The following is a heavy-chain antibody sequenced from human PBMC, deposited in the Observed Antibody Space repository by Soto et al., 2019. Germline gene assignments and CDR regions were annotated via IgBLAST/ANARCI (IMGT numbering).Heavy chain of an antibody. CDR1: GYRFNSYW. CDR3: ARHLLRRGSTSPDGPFDI. J-gene: IGHJ3*02. D-gene: IGHD2-2*01. V-gene: IGHV5-51*01. CDR2: IYPGDSDI. Sequence: VESLKISCQGSGYRFNSYWIAWVRQMPGKGLEWMGIIYPGDSDIRYIPSFQGQVTISADKSISTAYLQWSSLKASDTAMYYCARHLLRRGSTSPDGPFDIWGQGTMVTFSS.